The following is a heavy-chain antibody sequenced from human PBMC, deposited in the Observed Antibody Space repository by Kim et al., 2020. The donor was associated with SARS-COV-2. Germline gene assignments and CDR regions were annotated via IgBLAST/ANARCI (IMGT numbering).Heavy chain of an antibody. V-gene: IGHV4-59*13. D-gene: IGHD2-2*01. J-gene: IGHJ6*02. Sequence: SETLSLTCTVSGGSISSYYWSWIRQPPGKGLEWIGYIYYSGSTNYNPSLKSRVTISVDTSKNQFSLTLSSVTAEDTAVYYCARDTVVLNVAGGMAVWGQGTTVTVSS. CDR1: GGSISSYY. CDR2: IYYSGST. CDR3: ARDTVVLNVAGGMAV.